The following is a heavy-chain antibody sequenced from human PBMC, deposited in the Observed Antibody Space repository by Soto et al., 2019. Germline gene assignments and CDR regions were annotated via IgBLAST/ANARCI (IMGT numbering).Heavy chain of an antibody. CDR1: GFTLRNYA. V-gene: IGHV3-23*01. CDR3: AKAKNDYNWDNRPPFDY. J-gene: IGHJ4*02. Sequence: GGSLRLSGEACGFTLRNYAITWVRQAPWKGLEWVSLISANDVGTYYAESVKTRFNISTDQSRKTVYLQMDSLRADDTAMYYCAKAKNDYNWDNRPPFDYWGQRTLVTVCS. D-gene: IGHD1-20*01. CDR2: ISANDVGT.